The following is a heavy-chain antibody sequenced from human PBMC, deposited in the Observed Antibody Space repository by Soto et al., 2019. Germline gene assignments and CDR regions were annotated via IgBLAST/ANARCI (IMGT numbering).Heavy chain of an antibody. CDR1: GYSFDNYW. CDR3: ARRTSTSGWRHYFDF. Sequence: GESLKISCKGSGYSFDNYWIVWVRQMPGKGLGWVGISDTVNSAARYSPSFEGQVVISADKSVSTAYLQWSSLKASDTAVYYCARRTSTSGWRHYFDFWGQGTLVTVSS. J-gene: IGHJ4*02. CDR2: SDTVNSAA. D-gene: IGHD6-19*01. V-gene: IGHV5-51*01.